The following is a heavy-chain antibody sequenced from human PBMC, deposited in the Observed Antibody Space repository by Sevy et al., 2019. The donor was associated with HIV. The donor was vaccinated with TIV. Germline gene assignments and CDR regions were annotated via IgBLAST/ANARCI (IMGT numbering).Heavy chain of an antibody. J-gene: IGHJ5*02. V-gene: IGHV1-69*13. CDR2: IIPIFGTA. Sequence: ASVKVSCKASGGTFGSYAISWVRQAPGQGLEWMGGIIPIFGTANYAQKFQGRVTITADESTSTAYMELSSLRSEDTAVYYCARVRNTIFGVVSKMLWFDPWGQGTLVTVSS. CDR3: ARVRNTIFGVVSKMLWFDP. CDR1: GGTFGSYA. D-gene: IGHD3-3*01.